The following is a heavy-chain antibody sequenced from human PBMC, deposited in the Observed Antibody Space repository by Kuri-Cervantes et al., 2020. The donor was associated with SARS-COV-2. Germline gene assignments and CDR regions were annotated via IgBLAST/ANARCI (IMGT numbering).Heavy chain of an antibody. J-gene: IGHJ4*02. CDR3: ARVPTFHSYSSSPPFDY. CDR1: GYTFTSYA. Sequence: ASVKVSCKASGYTFTSYAMHWVRQAPGQGLEWMGWINPNSGGTNYAQKFQGRVTMTRDTSISTAYMELSRLRSDDTAVYYCARVPTFHSYSSSPPFDYWGQGTLVTVSS. D-gene: IGHD6-13*01. CDR2: INPNSGGT. V-gene: IGHV1-2*02.